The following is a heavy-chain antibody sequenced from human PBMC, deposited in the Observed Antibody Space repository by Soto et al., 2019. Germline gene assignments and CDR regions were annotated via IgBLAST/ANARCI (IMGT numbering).Heavy chain of an antibody. CDR2: IYHTGST. V-gene: IGHV4-30-2*01. CDR3: ARGPTLAVFPGAASRVIWVDP. Sequence: SETLSLTCVVSGGSICSDGYSWSWIRQPPGQGLEWIGYIYHTGSTYYNASLKSRVTISVDTSKNQFSLKLTSVTAADTAIYYCARGPTLAVFPGAASRVIWVDPWVQGALVTVAS. D-gene: IGHD3-22*01. CDR1: GGSICSDGYS. J-gene: IGHJ5*02.